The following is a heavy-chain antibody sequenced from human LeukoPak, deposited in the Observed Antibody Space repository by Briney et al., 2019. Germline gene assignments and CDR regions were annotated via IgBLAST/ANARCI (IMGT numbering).Heavy chain of an antibody. J-gene: IGHJ4*02. CDR1: GGAITDYY. V-gene: IGHV4-59*01. CDR2: IYYSGST. Sequence: SETLSLTCAVSGGAITDYYWSWIRQSPGKGLEWIGYIYYSGSTNYNPSLKSRVTISVDTSKNQFSLKLTSVTAADTAVYYCARVIFGVITQFDYWGQGTLVTVSS. CDR3: ARVIFGVITQFDY. D-gene: IGHD3-3*01.